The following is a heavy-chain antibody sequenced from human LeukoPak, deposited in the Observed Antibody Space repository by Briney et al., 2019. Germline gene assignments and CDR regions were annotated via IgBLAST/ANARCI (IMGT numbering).Heavy chain of an antibody. CDR1: GGSFSVYY. J-gene: IGHJ5*02. CDR2: INHSGST. CDR3: ARRFSRITMIRRESWFDP. V-gene: IGHV4-34*01. Sequence: SETLSLTCAVYGGSFSVYYWSWIRQPPGKGLEWIGEINHSGSTNYNPSLKSRVTISVDTSNNHFSLKLSSVTAADTAVYYCARRFSRITMIRRESWFDPWGQGTLVIVSS. D-gene: IGHD3-10*01.